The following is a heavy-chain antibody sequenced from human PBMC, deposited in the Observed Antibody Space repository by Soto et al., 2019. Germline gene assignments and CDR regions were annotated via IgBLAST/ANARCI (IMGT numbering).Heavy chain of an antibody. Sequence: EVQLLESGGGLVQPGGSLRLSCAVSGFTFSSYAMNWVRQAPGKGLEWVSAVSGSGGTTYYADSVKGRFTISRDNSKKTLYLQMIGLRAEDTAVYYCAKGSSSGGGLLYWYFDLWGRGTLVTVSS. CDR1: GFTFSSYA. CDR3: AKGSSSGGGLLYWYFDL. J-gene: IGHJ2*01. V-gene: IGHV3-23*01. D-gene: IGHD6-6*01. CDR2: VSGSGGTT.